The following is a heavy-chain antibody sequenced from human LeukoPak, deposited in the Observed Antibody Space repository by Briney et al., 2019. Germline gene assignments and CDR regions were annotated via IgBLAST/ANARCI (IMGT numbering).Heavy chain of an antibody. CDR1: GFIFSRHA. Sequence: PGGSLRLSCAASGFIFSRHAMSWVRQAPGKGLEWVSTTGLESVHTLCADSVQGRFTVSRDNSRNTLDLQMDNLKVDNTAVYYCAKGDDIGKHPTRAYYFAIWSQGTLVTVSS. CDR2: TGLESVHT. CDR3: AKGDDIGKHPTRAYYFAI. D-gene: IGHD3-10*01. J-gene: IGHJ4*02. V-gene: IGHV3-23*01.